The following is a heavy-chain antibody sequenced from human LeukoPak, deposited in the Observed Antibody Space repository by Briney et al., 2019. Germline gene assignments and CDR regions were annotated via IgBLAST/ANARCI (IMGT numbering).Heavy chain of an antibody. V-gene: IGHV3-43*01. CDR2: ISCDGGSR. CDR1: GFTFSASS. CDR3: AKANHYTSDQYACCAP. D-gene: IGHD1-14*01. J-gene: IGHJ5*02. Sequence: GGSLRLSCAASGFTFSASSMHWVRQAPGKGLEWVARISCDGGSRYYADSVKGRFTISRDNTKNMVYLQMSSLRAEDTALYYCAKANHYTSDQYACCAPWGQGTLVTVSS.